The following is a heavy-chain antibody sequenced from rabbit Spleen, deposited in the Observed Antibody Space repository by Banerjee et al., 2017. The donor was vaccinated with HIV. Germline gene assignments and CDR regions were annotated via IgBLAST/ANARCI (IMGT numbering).Heavy chain of an antibody. CDR1: GVSFSGRYV. CDR2: IGSNTDNT. D-gene: IGHD1-1*01. Sequence: QEQLVESGGGLVQPEGSLTLTCTASGVSFSGRYVMSWVRQAPGKGLEWIGCIGSNTDNTVYATWAKGRFALSRTSSTTVDLKMTSLTAADTATYFCARDLADVIGWNFNLWGQGTLVTVS. V-gene: IGHV1S45*01. J-gene: IGHJ4*01. CDR3: ARDLADVIGWNFNL.